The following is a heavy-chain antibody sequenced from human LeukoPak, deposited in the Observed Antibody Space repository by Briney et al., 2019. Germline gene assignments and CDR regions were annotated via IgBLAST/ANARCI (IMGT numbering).Heavy chain of an antibody. CDR3: ARVLAAGTLDY. Sequence: PGRSLRLSCAASGFTFSSYAMHWVRQAPGKGLEWVAVISYDGSNKYYADSVKGRFTISRDNSKNTLYQQMNSLRAEDTAVYYCARVLAAGTLDYWGQGTLVTVSS. J-gene: IGHJ4*02. CDR1: GFTFSSYA. V-gene: IGHV3-30*04. D-gene: IGHD6-13*01. CDR2: ISYDGSNK.